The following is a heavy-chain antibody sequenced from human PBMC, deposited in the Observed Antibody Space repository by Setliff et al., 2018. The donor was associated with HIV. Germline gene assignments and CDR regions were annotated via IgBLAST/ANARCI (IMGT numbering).Heavy chain of an antibody. CDR3: ARPGSRSDWRH. CDR2: IYYGGST. J-gene: IGHJ4*02. Sequence: KTSETLSLTCTVSGGPVTTISSYWGWIRQSPGKGLEWIASIYYGGSTYYNPSLKSRTTISLDTSKNQFSLTLRSVTAADTAMYYCARPGSRSDWRHWGRGTLVTVSS. V-gene: IGHV4-39*01. CDR1: GGPVTTISSY. D-gene: IGHD6-19*01.